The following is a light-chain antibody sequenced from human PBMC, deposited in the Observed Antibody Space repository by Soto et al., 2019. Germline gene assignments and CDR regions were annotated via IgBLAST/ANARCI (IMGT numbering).Light chain of an antibody. CDR1: TSDVGNYKY. Sequence: QSALAQPASVSGSPCQSITISCTGTTSDVGNYKYVSWYQQHPGKAPKLMIYEVSNRPSGVSNRFSGSKSGNTASLTISGLQAEDETDYYCFSYTSSGTYVFGTGTKVTVL. CDR2: EVS. CDR3: FSYTSSGTYV. J-gene: IGLJ1*01. V-gene: IGLV2-14*01.